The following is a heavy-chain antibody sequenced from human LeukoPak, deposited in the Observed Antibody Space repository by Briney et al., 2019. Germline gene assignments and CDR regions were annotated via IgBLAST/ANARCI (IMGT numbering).Heavy chain of an antibody. Sequence: GESLKISCKGSGYTFTTYWIGWVRQMPGKGLEWMGIIYPDDSETRYSPSFHGQVTISADKSISTAYLQWSSLKASDTAMYYCARLGDTDTLWHPYAFDIWGQGTMVTVSS. CDR1: GYTFTTYW. V-gene: IGHV5-51*01. CDR2: IYPDDSET. J-gene: IGHJ3*02. D-gene: IGHD3-10*01. CDR3: ARLGDTDTLWHPYAFDI.